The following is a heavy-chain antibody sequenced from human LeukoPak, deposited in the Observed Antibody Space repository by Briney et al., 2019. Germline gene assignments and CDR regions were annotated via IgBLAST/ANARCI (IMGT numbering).Heavy chain of an antibody. D-gene: IGHD6-19*01. Sequence: GGSLRLSCAASGFSFSSYAMSWVRQAPGKGLEWVSAISGSGGSTYYADSVKGRFTISRDNSKNTLYLQMNSLRAEDTAVYYCAKPAISSRGWYYDYWGQGTLVTVSS. V-gene: IGHV3-23*01. CDR1: GFSFSSYA. J-gene: IGHJ4*02. CDR2: ISGSGGST. CDR3: AKPAISSRGWYYDY.